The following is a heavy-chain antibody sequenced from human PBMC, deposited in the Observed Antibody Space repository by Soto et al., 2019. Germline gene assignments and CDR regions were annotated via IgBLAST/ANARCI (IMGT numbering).Heavy chain of an antibody. CDR1: GGSITSSNW. V-gene: IGHV4-4*02. Sequence: PSETLSLTCAVSGGSITSSNWWSWVRQPPGKGLEWIGEIYHSGTTHYNPSLKSRVTISVDESKNQFSLKVNSVTAADTAVYYCARSDEWEIVEVPALSDWGQGTLVTVSS. J-gene: IGHJ4*02. D-gene: IGHD2-2*01. CDR3: ARSDEWEIVEVPALSD. CDR2: IYHSGTT.